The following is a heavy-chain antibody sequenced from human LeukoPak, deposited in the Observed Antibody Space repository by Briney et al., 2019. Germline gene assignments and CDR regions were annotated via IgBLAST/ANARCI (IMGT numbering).Heavy chain of an antibody. CDR2: IYYSGST. J-gene: IGHJ6*02. V-gene: IGHV4-39*01. CDR3: ARKIAAAPTLYYYYYGMDV. Sequence: SETLSLTCTVSGGSISSSNNYWGWIRQPPGKGLEWIGSIYYSGSTYYNPSLKSRVTVSVDTSKNQFSLRLSSVTAADTAVYYCARKIAAAPTLYYYYYGMDVWGQGTTVTVSS. D-gene: IGHD6-13*01. CDR1: GGSISSSNNY.